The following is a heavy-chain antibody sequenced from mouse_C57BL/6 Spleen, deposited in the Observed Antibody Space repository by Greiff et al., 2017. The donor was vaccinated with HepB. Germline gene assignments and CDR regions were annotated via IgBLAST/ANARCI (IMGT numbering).Heavy chain of an antibody. D-gene: IGHD1-1*02. CDR2: IYPSDSET. V-gene: IGHV1-61*01. CDR1: GYTFTSYW. J-gene: IGHJ2*01. CDR3: ARRVGYFGC. Sequence: VQLQQPGAELVRPGSSVTLSCKASGYTFTSYWMDWVKQRPGQGLEWIGNIYPSDSETHYNQKFKDKATLTVDKSSSTAYMQLSSLTSEDSAVYYCARRVGYFGCWGQGTTLTVSS.